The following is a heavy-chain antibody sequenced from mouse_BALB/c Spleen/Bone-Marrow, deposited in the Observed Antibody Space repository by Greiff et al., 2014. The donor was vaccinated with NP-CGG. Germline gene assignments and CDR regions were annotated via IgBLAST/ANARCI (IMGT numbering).Heavy chain of an antibody. V-gene: IGHV1S81*02. D-gene: IGHD2-4*01. Sequence: LVESGASVKLSCKASGYTFASYWMHWVKQRPGQGLEWIGEINPSNGRTNYNEKFKSKATLTVDKSSSTAYTQLSSLTSEDSAVYYCARWGITLAYWGQGTLVTVSA. CDR3: ARWGITLAY. CDR2: INPSNGRT. CDR1: GYTFASYW. J-gene: IGHJ3*01.